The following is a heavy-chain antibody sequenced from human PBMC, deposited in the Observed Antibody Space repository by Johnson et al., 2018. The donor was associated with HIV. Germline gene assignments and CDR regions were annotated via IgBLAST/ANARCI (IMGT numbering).Heavy chain of an antibody. CDR1: GFTFSNAW. J-gene: IGHJ3*02. V-gene: IGHV3-20*04. CDR2: INWNSGST. CDR3: ARGTTMIVVSDAFDI. D-gene: IGHD3-22*01. Sequence: VQLVESGGGLVKPGGSRRLSCAASGFTFSNAWMSWVRKAPGKGLEWVSGINWNSGSTGYADSVKGRFTISRDNAKNSLYLQMNSLRAEETALYYCARGTTMIVVSDAFDIWGQGTMVTVSS.